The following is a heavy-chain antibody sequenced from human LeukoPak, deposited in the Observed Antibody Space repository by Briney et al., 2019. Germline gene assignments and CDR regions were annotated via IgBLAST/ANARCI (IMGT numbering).Heavy chain of an antibody. V-gene: IGHV4-34*01. CDR1: GGSFSGYY. J-gene: IGHJ6*02. CDR3: ARGSRDYDFWSGFYYYYGMDV. CDR2: INHSGST. D-gene: IGHD3-3*01. Sequence: PSETLSLTCAVYGGSFSGYYWSWIRQPPGKGLEWIGEINHSGSTNYNPSLKSRVTISVDTSKNQFSLKLSSVTAADTAVYYCARGSRDYDFWSGFYYYYGMDVWGQGTTVTVSS.